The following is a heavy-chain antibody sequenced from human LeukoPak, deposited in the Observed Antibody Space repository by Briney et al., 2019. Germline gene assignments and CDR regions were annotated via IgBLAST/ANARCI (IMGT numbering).Heavy chain of an antibody. D-gene: IGHD6-13*01. V-gene: IGHV1-18*01. CDR3: ARGPFIAAAGTEFDP. CDR1: GYTFTSYG. CDR2: ISAYNGNT. Sequence: ASVKVSCKASGYTFTSYGISWVRQAPGQGLEWMGWISAYNGNTNYAQKLQGRVTMTTDTSTSTAYMELRSLRSDDTAVYYCARGPFIAAAGTEFDPWGQGTLVTVSS. J-gene: IGHJ5*02.